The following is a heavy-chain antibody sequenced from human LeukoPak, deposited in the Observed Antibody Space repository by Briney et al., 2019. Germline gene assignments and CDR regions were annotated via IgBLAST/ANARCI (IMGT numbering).Heavy chain of an antibody. CDR3: ARVRGGN. Sequence: PGRSLRLSCAASGFTFDDYAMHWVRQAPGKGLEWVSGISWNSGSIGYADSVKGRFTISRDNAKNSLYLQMNSLRAEDTAVYYCARVRGGNWGRGTLVTVSS. CDR2: ISWNSGSI. CDR1: GFTFDDYA. V-gene: IGHV3-9*01. J-gene: IGHJ4*02. D-gene: IGHD3-16*01.